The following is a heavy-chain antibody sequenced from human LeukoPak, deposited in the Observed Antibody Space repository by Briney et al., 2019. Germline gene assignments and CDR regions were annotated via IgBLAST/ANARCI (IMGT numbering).Heavy chain of an antibody. V-gene: IGHV1-69*01. CDR3: ARGRVDGDREIDY. J-gene: IGHJ4*02. CDR2: IIPIFGTA. CDR1: GGTFSSYA. D-gene: IGHD4-17*01. Sequence: VKVSCKASGGTFSSYAISWVRQAPGQGLEWMGGIIPIFGTANYAQKFQGRVTITADESTSTAYMELSSLRSEDTAVYYCARGRVDGDREIDYWGQGTLVTVSS.